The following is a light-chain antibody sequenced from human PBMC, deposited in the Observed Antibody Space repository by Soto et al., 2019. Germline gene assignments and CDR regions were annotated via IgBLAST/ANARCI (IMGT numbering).Light chain of an antibody. Sequence: EIVLTQSPATLSLSPGERATLSCRATQSVSSYLAWYQQKPGQAPRLLIYDASNRATGIPARFSGSGSGTDLTLTISSLEPEDFAVYYCQQRTNWRLTFGGGTTVDIK. CDR3: QQRTNWRLT. CDR2: DAS. CDR1: QSVSSY. V-gene: IGKV3-11*01. J-gene: IGKJ4*01.